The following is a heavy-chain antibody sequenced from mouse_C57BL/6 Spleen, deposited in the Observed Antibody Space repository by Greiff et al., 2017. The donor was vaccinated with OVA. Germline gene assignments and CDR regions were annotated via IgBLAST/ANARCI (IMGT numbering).Heavy chain of an antibody. CDR2: IDPSDSET. D-gene: IGHD2-1*01. V-gene: IGHV1-52*01. CDR1: GYTFTSYW. Sequence: QVQLQQPGAELVRPGSSVKLSCTASGYTFTSYWMHWVKQRPIQGLEWIGNIDPSDSETHYNQKFKDKATLTVDKSSSTAYMQLSSLTSEDSAVYYCARRGIYFSFDYWGQGTTLTVSS. CDR3: ARRGIYFSFDY. J-gene: IGHJ2*01.